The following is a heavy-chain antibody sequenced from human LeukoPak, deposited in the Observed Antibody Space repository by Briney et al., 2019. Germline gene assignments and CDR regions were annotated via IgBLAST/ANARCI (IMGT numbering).Heavy chain of an antibody. D-gene: IGHD3-22*01. Sequence: SETLSLTRTVSGGSISSNYWSWIRQPPGEGLEWIGYIYHSGSTIYNPSLKSRVTISVGTSKNQFSLKLSSVTAADTAVYYCARRAYSSGYYYFDYWGQGTLVTVSS. CDR2: IYHSGST. V-gene: IGHV4-59*01. CDR1: GGSISSNY. J-gene: IGHJ4*02. CDR3: ARRAYSSGYYYFDY.